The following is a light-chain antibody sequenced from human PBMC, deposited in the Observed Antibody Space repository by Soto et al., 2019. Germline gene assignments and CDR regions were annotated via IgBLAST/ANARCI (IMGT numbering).Light chain of an antibody. Sequence: QSVLTQPPSASGTPGQRVTISCSGSSSNIGSNTVNWYQQLPGTAPKLLIYSNNQRPSGVPDRFSGSKSGTSASLAICGLQSEDEADYYCAAWDDSLNGNVFGTGTKLTVL. CDR3: AAWDDSLNGNV. V-gene: IGLV1-44*01. CDR2: SNN. CDR1: SSNIGSNT. J-gene: IGLJ1*01.